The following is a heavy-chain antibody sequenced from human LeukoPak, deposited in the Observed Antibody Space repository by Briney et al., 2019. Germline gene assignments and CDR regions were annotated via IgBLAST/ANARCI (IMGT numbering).Heavy chain of an antibody. CDR1: GGSISSYY. Sequence: SETLSLTCTVSGGSISSYYWSWIRQPPGKGLEWIGYIYYSGSTNYNPSLKSRVTISVDTSKNQFSLRLSSVTAADTAVYYCARHTYYYDARSSYPYYYGMDVWGQGTTVTVSS. D-gene: IGHD3-10*01. J-gene: IGHJ6*02. V-gene: IGHV4-59*08. CDR3: ARHTYYYDARSSYPYYYGMDV. CDR2: IYYSGST.